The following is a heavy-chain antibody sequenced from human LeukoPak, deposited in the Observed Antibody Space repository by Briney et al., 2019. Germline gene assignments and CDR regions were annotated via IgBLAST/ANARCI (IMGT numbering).Heavy chain of an antibody. V-gene: IGHV4-59*03. D-gene: IGHD3-22*01. CDR1: GGSISSYY. CDR2: IYYTGST. Sequence: SETLSLTCTVSGGSISSYYWSWIRQPPGRGLEWIGYIYYTGSTIYHPPLKSRVPISIDTSKNQFSLKLSAVTAADTAVYYCAIGYYDSRGLSNPFAPWGEGTLLTVSS. CDR3: AIGYYDSRGLSNPFAP. J-gene: IGHJ5*02.